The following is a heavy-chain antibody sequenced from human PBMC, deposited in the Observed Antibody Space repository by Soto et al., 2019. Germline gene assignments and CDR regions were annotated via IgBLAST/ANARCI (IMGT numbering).Heavy chain of an antibody. Sequence: TGGSLRLSCAASGFTFSNAWMNWVRQAPGKGLEWVGRIKSKTDGGTTDYAAPMKGRFTISRDDSKNTLYLQMNSLKTEDTAVYYCTTTFPLGYDILTGLFDYWGQGTLVTVSS. V-gene: IGHV3-15*07. CDR1: GFTFSNAW. D-gene: IGHD3-9*01. CDR3: TTTFPLGYDILTGLFDY. J-gene: IGHJ4*02. CDR2: IKSKTDGGTT.